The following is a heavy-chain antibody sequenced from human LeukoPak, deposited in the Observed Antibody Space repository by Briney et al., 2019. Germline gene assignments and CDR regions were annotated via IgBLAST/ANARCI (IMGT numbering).Heavy chain of an antibody. D-gene: IGHD3-10*01. CDR2: IYYSGST. CDR3: ARDVRPTRITMVRGVISLDY. J-gene: IGHJ4*02. CDR1: GGSISSSSYY. Sequence: PSETLSLTCTVSGGSISSSSYYWGWIRQPPGKGLEWIGSIYYSGSTYYNPSLKSRVTISVDTSKNQFSLKLSSVTAADTAVYYCARDVRPTRITMVRGVISLDYWGQGTLVTVSS. V-gene: IGHV4-39*07.